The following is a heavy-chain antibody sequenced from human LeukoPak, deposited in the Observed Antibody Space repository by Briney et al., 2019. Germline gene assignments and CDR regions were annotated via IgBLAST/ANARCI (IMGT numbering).Heavy chain of an antibody. J-gene: IGHJ4*02. CDR1: GGSISSGGYY. V-gene: IGHV4-31*03. CDR3: ARDSGAAGAHY. D-gene: IGHD6-13*01. Sequence: SQTLSLTCTVSGGSISSGGYYWSWIRQHPGKGLEWIGYIYYSGSTYYNPSLKSRVTISVDTSKSQFSLKLSSVTVADTAVYYCARDSGAAGAHYWGQGTLATVSS. CDR2: IYYSGST.